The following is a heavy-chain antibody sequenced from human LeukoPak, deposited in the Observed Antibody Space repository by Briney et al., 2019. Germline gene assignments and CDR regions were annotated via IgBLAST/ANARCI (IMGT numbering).Heavy chain of an antibody. D-gene: IGHD3-22*01. Sequence: PGGSLRLSCAASGFTFSNYWMSWVRQAPGKGLEWVANINQDGSEMYYVDSVKGRFTISRDNGKNALYLQINSLRADDTAVYYCARDQGSMIVVGTTNWYFDLWGRGTLVTVSS. CDR1: GFTFSNYW. CDR3: ARDQGSMIVVGTTNWYFDL. V-gene: IGHV3-7*01. CDR2: INQDGSEM. J-gene: IGHJ2*01.